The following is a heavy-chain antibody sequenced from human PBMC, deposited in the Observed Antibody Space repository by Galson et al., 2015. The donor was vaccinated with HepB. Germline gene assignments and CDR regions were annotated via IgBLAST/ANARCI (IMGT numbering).Heavy chain of an antibody. J-gene: IGHJ5*02. V-gene: IGHV1-8*01. CDR2: MNPNSGNT. CDR3: ARGSTGREPGRYAFDP. Sequence: SVKVSCKASGYTFTSYDINWVRQATGQGLEWMGWMNPNSGNTGYAQKFQGRVTMTRNTSISTAYMELSSLRSEDTAVYYCARGSTGREPGRYAFDPWGQGTLVTVSS. CDR1: GYTFTSYD. D-gene: IGHD5-24*01.